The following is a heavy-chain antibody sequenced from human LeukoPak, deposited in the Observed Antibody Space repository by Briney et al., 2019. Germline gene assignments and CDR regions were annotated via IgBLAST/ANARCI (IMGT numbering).Heavy chain of an antibody. V-gene: IGHV1-69*06. J-gene: IGHJ6*03. CDR3: ASSYDSSGYYLEDPDYYYYYYMDV. Sequence: AASVKVSCKASGGTFSSYAISWVRQAPGQGLEWMGGIIPIFGTANYAQKFQGRVTITADKSTSTAYMELSSLRSEDTAVYYCASSYDSSGYYLEDPDYYYYYYMDVWGKGTTVTVSS. CDR2: IIPIFGTA. D-gene: IGHD3-22*01. CDR1: GGTFSSYA.